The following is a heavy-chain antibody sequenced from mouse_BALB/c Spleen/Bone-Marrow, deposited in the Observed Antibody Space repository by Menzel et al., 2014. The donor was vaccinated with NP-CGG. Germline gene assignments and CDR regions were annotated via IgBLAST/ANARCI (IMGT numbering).Heavy chain of an antibody. CDR3: ARRTTGVAPFDY. D-gene: IGHD1-1*01. Sequence: VQLQQSGAELVRPGTSVKVSCKASGYAFTNYLIEWVKQRPGQGLEWIGVINPGSRSTNYNEKFKGKATLTADKSSSTAYMQLSSLTSDDSAVYFCARRTTGVAPFDYWGQGTTLTVSS. CDR1: GYAFTNYL. J-gene: IGHJ2*01. V-gene: IGHV1-54*01. CDR2: INPGSRST.